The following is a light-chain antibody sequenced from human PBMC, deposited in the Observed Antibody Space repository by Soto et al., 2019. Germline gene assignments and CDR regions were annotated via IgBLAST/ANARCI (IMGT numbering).Light chain of an antibody. CDR2: EVS. J-gene: IGLJ2*01. CDR3: ASYTSSSTSVI. V-gene: IGLV2-14*01. CDR1: SSDVGGYKY. Sequence: QSALTQPASVSGSPGQSITISCTGTSSDVGGYKYVSWYQQHPDKAPKLIIFEVSNRPSGISSRFSGSKSGNTASLTISGLHAEEEADYYCASYTSSSTSVIFGRGTKLTVL.